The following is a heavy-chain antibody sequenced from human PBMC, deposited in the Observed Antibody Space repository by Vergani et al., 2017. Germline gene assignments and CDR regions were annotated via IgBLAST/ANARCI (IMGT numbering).Heavy chain of an antibody. Sequence: QVQLQQWGAGLLKPSETLSLTCAVYGGSFSGYYWSWIRHPPGKGLEWIGEINHSGSTNYNPSLKSRVTISVDTSKNQFSLKLSSVTAADTAVYYCARGLGSSWSTARGNWFDPWGQGTLVTVSS. CDR1: GGSFSGYY. CDR2: INHSGST. CDR3: ARGLGSSWSTARGNWFDP. V-gene: IGHV4-34*01. J-gene: IGHJ5*02. D-gene: IGHD6-13*01.